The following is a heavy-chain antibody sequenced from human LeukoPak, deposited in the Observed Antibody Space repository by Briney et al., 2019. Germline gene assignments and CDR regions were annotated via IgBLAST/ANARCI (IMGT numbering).Heavy chain of an antibody. J-gene: IGHJ4*02. CDR3: AGDVEMATPGAYY. CDR2: ISSSSSYI. CDR1: GFTFSSYS. Sequence: PGGSLRLSCAASGFTFSSYSMNWVRQAPGKGLEWVSSISSSSSYIYYADSVKGRFTISRDNAKNSLYLQMNSLRAEDTAVYYCAGDVEMATPGAYYWGQGTLVTVSS. V-gene: IGHV3-21*01. D-gene: IGHD5-24*01.